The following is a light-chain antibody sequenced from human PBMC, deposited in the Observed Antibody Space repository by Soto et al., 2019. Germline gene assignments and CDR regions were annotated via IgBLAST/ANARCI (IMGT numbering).Light chain of an antibody. CDR3: QQYGGSPIT. Sequence: EVVLTQSPGTLSLSPGGRATLSCRASQSVSRRLAWYQQRPGQSPRLLISGASMRASGVPVRFIGSGSGTDFTLTITRLEPEDFAVYYCQQYGGSPITFGLGTKEDI. J-gene: IGKJ1*01. V-gene: IGKV3-20*01. CDR2: GAS. CDR1: QSVSRR.